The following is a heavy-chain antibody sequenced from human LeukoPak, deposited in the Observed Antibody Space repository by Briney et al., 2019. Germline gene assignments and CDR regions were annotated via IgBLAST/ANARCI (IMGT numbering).Heavy chain of an antibody. J-gene: IGHJ1*01. Sequence: PGRSLRPSCAASGFTFSGFGMHWVRQAPGKGLQWVAVISSDGSNKFYADSVAGRFTISRDNSKNTVFLQMSSLRPEDTAVYFCGTEGGARGVDTVRYEYWGQGTLVTVSS. V-gene: IGHV3-30*03. D-gene: IGHD2-8*02. CDR3: GTEGGARGVDTVRYEY. CDR1: GFTFSGFG. CDR2: ISSDGSNK.